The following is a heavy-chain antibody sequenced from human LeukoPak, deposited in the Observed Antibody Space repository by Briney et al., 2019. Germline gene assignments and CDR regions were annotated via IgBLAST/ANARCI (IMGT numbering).Heavy chain of an antibody. CDR1: GGSLSGYY. CDR3: ARGSYKWLRSPYDY. Sequence: SETLSLTCGVYGGSLSGYYWNWIRQPPGKGLEWIGEINHSGSTNYNPSLKSRVTISVDTSKNQFSLKLSSVTAADTAVYYCARGSYKWLRSPYDYWGQGTLVTVSS. D-gene: IGHD5-12*01. V-gene: IGHV4-34*01. CDR2: INHSGST. J-gene: IGHJ4*02.